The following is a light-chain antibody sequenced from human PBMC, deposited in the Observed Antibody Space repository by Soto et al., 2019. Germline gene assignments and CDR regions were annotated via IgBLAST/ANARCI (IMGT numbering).Light chain of an antibody. V-gene: IGLV1-44*01. J-gene: IGLJ3*02. CDR2: ANN. CDR1: SSNIGSGT. CDR3: AAWDDILNGHWV. Sequence: QSVLTQPPSVSGTPEQRVTISCSGSSSNIGSGTVNWYQQLPGTAPIRLIYANNHRPSGVPDRFSASKSGTSASLAISGLLSEDEVDYFCAAWDDILNGHWVFGGGTKLTVL.